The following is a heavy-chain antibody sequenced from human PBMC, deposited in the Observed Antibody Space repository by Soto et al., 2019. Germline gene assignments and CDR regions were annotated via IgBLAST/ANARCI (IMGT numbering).Heavy chain of an antibody. CDR1: GYTFTRNW. J-gene: IGHJ3*01. CDR3: ATPGGSDFNTFDV. CDR2: IFPIDSDT. D-gene: IGHD2-21*02. V-gene: IGHV5-51*01. Sequence: PGESLKISCKGSGYTFTRNWIGWVRQMPGKGLEWMGIIFPIDSDTRYSPSSQGQVTISADNSISTAYLQWSSLKASDTAIYYCATPGGSDFNTFDVWGQGTIVTFSS.